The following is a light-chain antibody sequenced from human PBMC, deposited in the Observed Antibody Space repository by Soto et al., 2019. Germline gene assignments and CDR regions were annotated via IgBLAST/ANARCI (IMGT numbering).Light chain of an antibody. CDR3: QQTYSTLSIT. CDR2: AAS. CDR1: ESIARH. J-gene: IGKJ5*01. V-gene: IGKV1-39*01. Sequence: DIQMTQSPSSLSASVGDRVTITCRASESIARHLNWYQQKPGKAPKLLIYAASSLQNGVPSRFXGGGSGTDFTITINNLQPEDFATSYCQQTYSTLSITFGQGTRLEMK.